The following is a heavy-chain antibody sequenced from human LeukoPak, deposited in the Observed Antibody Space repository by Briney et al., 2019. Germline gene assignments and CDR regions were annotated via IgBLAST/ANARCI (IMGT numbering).Heavy chain of an antibody. CDR2: ISSSGSTI. D-gene: IGHD6-19*01. Sequence: GGSLRLSCAASGFTFSDYYMSWIRQAPGKGLEWVSYISSSGSTINYADSVKGRFTISRDNAKNSLYLQMNSLRAEDAAVYYCARGRVAVSTPYYMDVWGKGTTVTVSS. J-gene: IGHJ6*03. V-gene: IGHV3-11*01. CDR1: GFTFSDYY. CDR3: ARGRVAVSTPYYMDV.